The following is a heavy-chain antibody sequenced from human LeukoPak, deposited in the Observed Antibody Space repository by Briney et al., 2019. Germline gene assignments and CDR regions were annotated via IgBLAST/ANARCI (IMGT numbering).Heavy chain of an antibody. CDR3: ARGDGYNALFDY. D-gene: IGHD5-24*01. CDR2: IKQDGSEK. V-gene: IGHV3-7*04. CDR1: GFTFSSYW. J-gene: IGHJ4*02. Sequence: GGSLRLSCAASGFTFSSYWISWVRQAPGKGLEWVANIKQDGSEKYYVDSVKGRFTISRDNAKNSLYLQMNSLRAEDTAVYYCARGDGYNALFDYWGQGTLVTVSS.